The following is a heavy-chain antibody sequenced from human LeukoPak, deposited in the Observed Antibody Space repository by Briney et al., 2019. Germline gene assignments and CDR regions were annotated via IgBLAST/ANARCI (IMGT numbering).Heavy chain of an antibody. V-gene: IGHV4-39*07. CDR2: IYYSGST. CDR1: GGSISSSSYY. Sequence: PSETLSLTCTVSGGSISSSSYYWGWIRQPPGKGLEWIGSIYYSGSTYYNPSLKSRVTISVDTSKNQFSLKLSSVTAADTAVYYCARHLGTLWFGMLGWFDPWGQGTLVTVSS. J-gene: IGHJ5*02. D-gene: IGHD3-10*01. CDR3: ARHLGTLWFGMLGWFDP.